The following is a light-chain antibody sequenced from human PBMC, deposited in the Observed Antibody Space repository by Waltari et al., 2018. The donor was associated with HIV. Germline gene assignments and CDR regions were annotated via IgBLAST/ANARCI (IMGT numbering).Light chain of an antibody. J-gene: IGKJ1*01. Sequence: IMMTKSPLSLPVTPGAPASISCRSSQSLLHDNGDKYLDWYLQKPGQSPQLLIYLGSNRASGVPDRFSGSGSGTDFTLKISRVEAEDVGVYYCMQALQPPWTFGQGTKVEIK. V-gene: IGKV2-28*01. CDR2: LGS. CDR1: QSLLHDNGDKY. CDR3: MQALQPPWT.